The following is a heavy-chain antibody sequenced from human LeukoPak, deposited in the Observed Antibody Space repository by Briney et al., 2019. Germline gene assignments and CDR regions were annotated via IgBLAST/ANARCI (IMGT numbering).Heavy chain of an antibody. D-gene: IGHD3-3*01. Sequence: PGGSLRLSCAASGFTFSSYGMHWVRQAPGKGLEWVAVISYDGSNKYYADSVKGRFTISRDNSKNTLYLQMNSLSAEDTAVYYCAKLLVIIPNDCWGQGTLVTVSS. J-gene: IGHJ4*02. CDR1: GFTFSSYG. CDR2: ISYDGSNK. CDR3: AKLLVIIPNDC. V-gene: IGHV3-30*18.